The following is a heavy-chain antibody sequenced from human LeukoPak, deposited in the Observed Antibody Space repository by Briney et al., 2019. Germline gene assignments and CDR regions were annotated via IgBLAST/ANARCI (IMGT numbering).Heavy chain of an antibody. J-gene: IGHJ4*02. D-gene: IGHD6-13*01. CDR2: IWYDGSNK. CDR3: AKEKPSSWYHFDY. V-gene: IGHV3-33*06. Sequence: GGSLRLSCAASGFTFSSYGMHWVRQAPGKGLEWVAVIWYDGSNKYYADSVKGRFTISRDNSKNTLYLQMNSLRAEDTAVYYCAKEKPSSWYHFDYWGQGTLVTVSS. CDR1: GFTFSSYG.